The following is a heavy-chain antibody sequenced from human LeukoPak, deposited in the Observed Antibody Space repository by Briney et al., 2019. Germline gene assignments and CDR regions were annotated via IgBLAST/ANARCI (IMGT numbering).Heavy chain of an antibody. CDR2: ISGSGGST. V-gene: IGHV3-23*01. Sequence: PGGSLRLSCAASGFTFSSYAMSWVRQAPGKGLEWVSAISGSGGSTYYADSVKGRFTISRDNSKNTLYLQMNSLRAEDTAVYYCAKDRGLFYYDSSGYDYWAQGTLVTVSS. D-gene: IGHD3-22*01. CDR3: AKDRGLFYYDSSGYDY. CDR1: GFTFSSYA. J-gene: IGHJ4*02.